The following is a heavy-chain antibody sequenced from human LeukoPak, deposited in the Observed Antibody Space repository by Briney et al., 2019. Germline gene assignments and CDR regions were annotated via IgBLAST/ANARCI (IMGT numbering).Heavy chain of an antibody. D-gene: IGHD3-22*01. J-gene: IGHJ4*02. CDR2: IWYDGSNK. CDR1: GFTFSSYA. CDR3: ARDGEYYDSSGYYDY. Sequence: GGSLRLSCAASGFTFSSYAMHWVRQAPGKGLEWVAVIWYDGSNKYYADSVKGRFTISRDNSKNTLYLQMNSLRAEDTAVYYCARDGEYYDSSGYYDYWGQGTLVTVSS. V-gene: IGHV3-33*08.